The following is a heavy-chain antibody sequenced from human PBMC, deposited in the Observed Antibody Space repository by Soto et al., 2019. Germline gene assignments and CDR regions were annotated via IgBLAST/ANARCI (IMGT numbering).Heavy chain of an antibody. CDR1: GFTFSSYA. J-gene: IGHJ4*02. CDR2: ISGSGGST. Sequence: GGSLRLSCAASGFTFSSYAMSWVRQAPGKGLEWVSAISGSGGSTYYADSVKGRFTISRDNSKKTLYLQMNSLRAEDTVVYYCAKFITMIVVVPFDYWGQGTLVTVSS. V-gene: IGHV3-23*01. D-gene: IGHD3-22*01. CDR3: AKFITMIVVVPFDY.